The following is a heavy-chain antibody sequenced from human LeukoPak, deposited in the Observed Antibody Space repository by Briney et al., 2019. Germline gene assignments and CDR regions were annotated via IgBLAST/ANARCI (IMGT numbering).Heavy chain of an antibody. Sequence: GGSLRLSCAASGFTFSSYEMNWVRQAPGKGLEWVSYISSSGSTKYYADSVKGRITISRDNAKKSMYLQMNSLRAEDTAVYYCARAFGSGSYSFWGQGTLSASPQ. CDR1: GFTFSSYE. D-gene: IGHD3-10*01. J-gene: IGHJ4*02. CDR2: ISSSGSTK. V-gene: IGHV3-48*03. CDR3: ARAFGSGSYSF.